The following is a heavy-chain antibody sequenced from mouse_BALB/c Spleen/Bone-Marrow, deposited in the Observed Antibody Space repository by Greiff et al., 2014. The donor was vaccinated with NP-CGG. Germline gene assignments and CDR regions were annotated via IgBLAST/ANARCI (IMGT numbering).Heavy chain of an antibody. CDR1: GYTFTVYS. V-gene: IGHV1-18*01. CDR2: INPNNGVT. J-gene: IGHJ4*01. CDR3: ARWGWDFATGY. D-gene: IGHD3-3*01. Sequence: EVKLQESGPELVKPGASVKISCKTSGYTFTVYSMHWVKQSHGKSLEWIGGINPNNGVTSYNQKFKDKATLTVDKSSNTAYMELRSLTSEDSAVYFCARWGWDFATGYWGQGTSVTVSS.